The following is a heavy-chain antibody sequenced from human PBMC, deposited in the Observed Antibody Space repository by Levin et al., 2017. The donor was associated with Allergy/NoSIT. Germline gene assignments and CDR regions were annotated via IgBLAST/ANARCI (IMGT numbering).Heavy chain of an antibody. CDR3: ARAEVGSEH. CDR1: GGSISSGSYY. Sequence: PSETLSLTCKVSGGSISSGSYYWSWIRRPAAKGLEWIGRIYSSGSANYNPSLKSRVTISVDTSKNQFSLKLSSVTAADTAVYYCARAEVGSEHWGQGTLVTVSS. D-gene: IGHD3-10*01. J-gene: IGHJ4*02. V-gene: IGHV4-61*02. CDR2: IYSSGSA.